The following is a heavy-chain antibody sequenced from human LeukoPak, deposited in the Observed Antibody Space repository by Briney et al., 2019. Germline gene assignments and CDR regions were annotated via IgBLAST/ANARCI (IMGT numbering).Heavy chain of an antibody. Sequence: GGSLRLSCAASGFTFSNYNMNWVRQAPGKGLEWVSYISSSSSTIYYADSVKGRFTISRDNAKNSLYLQMNSLRAEDTAVYYCARERITIFGVVHSHWFDPWGQGTLVTVSS. CDR1: GFTFSNYN. J-gene: IGHJ5*02. V-gene: IGHV3-48*01. CDR3: ARERITIFGVVHSHWFDP. D-gene: IGHD3-3*01. CDR2: ISSSSSTI.